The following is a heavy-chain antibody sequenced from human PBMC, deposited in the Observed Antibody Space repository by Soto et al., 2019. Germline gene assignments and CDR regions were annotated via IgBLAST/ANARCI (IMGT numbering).Heavy chain of an antibody. V-gene: IGHV3-30*18. CDR1: GFTFRNYG. CDR2: ISSDGGNK. J-gene: IGHJ4*02. CDR3: AKDGDIAAAGYYFDY. D-gene: IGHD6-13*01. Sequence: QVQLVESGGGVVQPGRSLILSCAASGFTFRNYGIHWVRQASGKGLEGVAVISSDGGNKYHADSVKGRFTISRDNSKDTLYLKMNSLRAEDTAVYYCAKDGDIAAAGYYFDYWGQGTLVTVSS.